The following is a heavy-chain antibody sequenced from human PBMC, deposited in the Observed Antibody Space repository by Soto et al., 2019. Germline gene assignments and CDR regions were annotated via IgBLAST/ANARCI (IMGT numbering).Heavy chain of an antibody. CDR1: GGSISSGGYS. CDR3: ARSDSSSSSREFDY. CDR2: IYHSGST. D-gene: IGHD6-6*01. J-gene: IGHJ4*02. Sequence: PSETLSLTCAVSGGSISSGGYSWSWIRQPPGKGLEWIGYIYHSGSTYYNPSLKSRVTISVDRSKNQFSLKLSSVTAADTAVYYCARSDSSSSSREFDYWGQGTLVTVSS. V-gene: IGHV4-30-2*01.